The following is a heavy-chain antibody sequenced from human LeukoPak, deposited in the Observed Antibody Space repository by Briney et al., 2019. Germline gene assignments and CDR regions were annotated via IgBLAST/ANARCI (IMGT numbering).Heavy chain of an antibody. CDR3: ARGVEMPTIGVNPFDI. V-gene: IGHV1-69*05. Sequence: GASVKVSCKASGGTFSSYAISWVRQAPGQGLEWMGGIIPIFGTANYAQKFQGRVTITTDESTSTAYMAQSTLSSEHTAVYYCARGVEMPTIGVNPFDIWGQGTMVTVSS. CDR2: IIPIFGTA. J-gene: IGHJ3*02. CDR1: GGTFSSYA. D-gene: IGHD5-24*01.